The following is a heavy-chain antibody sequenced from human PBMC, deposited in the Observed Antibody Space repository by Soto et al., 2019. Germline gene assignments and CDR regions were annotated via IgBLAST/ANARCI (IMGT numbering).Heavy chain of an antibody. CDR2: ISGSGGST. Sequence: TVGSLRLSCAASGFTFSSYCMTWVRQAPGKGLEWVSTISGSGGSTYYADSVKGRFTISRDNSKNTLYLQMNSLRAEDTAVYYCAKDQGSSWYEIDYWGQGTLVTVSS. CDR3: AKDQGSSWYEIDY. J-gene: IGHJ4*02. D-gene: IGHD6-13*01. CDR1: GFTFSSYC. V-gene: IGHV3-23*01.